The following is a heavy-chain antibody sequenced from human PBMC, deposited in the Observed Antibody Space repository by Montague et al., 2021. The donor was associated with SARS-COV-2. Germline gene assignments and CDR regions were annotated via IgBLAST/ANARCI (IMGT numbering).Heavy chain of an antibody. Sequence: SETLSPTCAVYGGSFSGYYWNWIRQPPGKGLEWIGEINHSGSTNYNPSLKSRVTISVDTSNNQFSLKLTSVTAADTAVYYCARGPTNNIGMVATRLDYWGQGTLVTVSS. CDR2: INHSGST. D-gene: IGHD5-12*01. J-gene: IGHJ4*02. CDR1: GGSFSGYY. CDR3: ARGPTNNIGMVATRLDY. V-gene: IGHV4-34*01.